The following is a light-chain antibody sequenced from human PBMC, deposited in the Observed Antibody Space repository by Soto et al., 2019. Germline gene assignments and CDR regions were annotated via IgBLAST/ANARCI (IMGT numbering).Light chain of an antibody. Sequence: AIRMTQSPSSLSASTGDRVTITCRAIQGISNWLAWYQQKPGRAPKLLIYAASSLQSGVSSRFSGSGSGTDFILTISSLQHEDFANYYCQQLNSCHRVTFGQGTRLEIK. J-gene: IGKJ5*01. CDR1: QGISNW. CDR2: AAS. V-gene: IGKV1-8*01. CDR3: QQLNSCHRVT.